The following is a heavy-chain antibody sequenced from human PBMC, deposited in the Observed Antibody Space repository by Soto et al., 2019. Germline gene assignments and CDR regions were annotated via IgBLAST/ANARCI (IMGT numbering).Heavy chain of an antibody. Sequence: QVQLVQSGAEVKKPGSSVKVSCKASGGTFSSYAISWVRQAPGQGLEWMGGIIPIFGTANYAQKFQGRVTITADESTGPAYMELSSLRSEDTAVYYCARHAILLSVVTALRPPVDYWGQGTLVTVSS. CDR1: GGTFSSYA. CDR3: ARHAILLSVVTALRPPVDY. V-gene: IGHV1-69*12. J-gene: IGHJ4*02. D-gene: IGHD2-21*02. CDR2: IIPIFGTA.